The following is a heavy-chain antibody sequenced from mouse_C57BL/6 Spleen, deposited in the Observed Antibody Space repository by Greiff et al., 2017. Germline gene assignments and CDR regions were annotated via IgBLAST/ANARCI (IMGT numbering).Heavy chain of an antibody. CDR2: IDPISGGT. Sequence: QVQLKQPGAELVKPGASVKLSCKASGYTFTSYWMHWVKQRPGRGLEWIGRIDPISGGTKYNEKFKSKATLTVDKPSSTAYMQLSSLTSEDSAVYYCATSYDGPAWFAYWGQGTLVTVSA. J-gene: IGHJ3*01. CDR1: GYTFTSYW. V-gene: IGHV1-72*01. CDR3: ATSYDGPAWFAY. D-gene: IGHD2-3*01.